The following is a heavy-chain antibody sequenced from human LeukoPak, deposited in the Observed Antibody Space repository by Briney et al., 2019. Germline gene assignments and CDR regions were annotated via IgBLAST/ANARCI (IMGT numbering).Heavy chain of an antibody. D-gene: IGHD7-27*01. V-gene: IGHV3-64*01. J-gene: IGHJ3*02. CDR2: ISGDGGST. CDR3: ARRLPGRGTDAFDI. Sequence: GGSLRLSCAASGFTFSDSYMTWVRQAPGKGLEYVSAISGDGGSTYYANSVKGRFTISRDNSKNTLYLQMGSLRAEDMAVYYCARRLPGRGTDAFDIWGQGTMVTVSS. CDR1: GFTFSDSY.